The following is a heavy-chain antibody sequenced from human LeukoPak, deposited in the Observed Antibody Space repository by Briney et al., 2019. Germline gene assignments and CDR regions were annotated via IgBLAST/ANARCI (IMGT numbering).Heavy chain of an antibody. V-gene: IGHV4-59*02. Sequence: SETLSLTCTISGGSVSDYYWSWIRQSPGKGLEWIGYIHHTGSTSYSPSLKSRVTISADTSQNQFSLKLSSVTAADTAVYYCASRKLGNDYWGQGTLVTVSS. J-gene: IGHJ4*02. CDR1: GGSVSDYY. CDR3: ASRKLGNDY. CDR2: IHHTGST. D-gene: IGHD7-27*01.